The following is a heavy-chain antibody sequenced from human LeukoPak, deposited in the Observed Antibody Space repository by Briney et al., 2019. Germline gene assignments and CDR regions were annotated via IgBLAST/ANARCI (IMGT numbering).Heavy chain of an antibody. D-gene: IGHD3-10*01. CDR2: ISGSGGST. CDR1: GFTFSSYA. CDR3: AKDSITMVRGVIIVFDY. V-gene: IGHV3-23*01. J-gene: IGHJ4*02. Sequence: SGGSLRLSCAASGFTFSSYAMSWVRQAPGKGLEWVSAISGSGGSTYYADSVKGRFTISRDNSKNTLYLQVNSLRAEDTAVYYCAKDSITMVRGVIIVFDYWGQGTLVTVSS.